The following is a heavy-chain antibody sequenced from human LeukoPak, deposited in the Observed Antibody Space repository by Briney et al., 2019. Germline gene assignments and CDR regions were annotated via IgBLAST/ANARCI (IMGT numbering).Heavy chain of an antibody. CDR1: GFSLSTSGMC. CDR2: IDWDDDK. D-gene: IGHD4-17*01. CDR3: ARMMYGDSVNYFDS. J-gene: IGHJ4*02. Sequence: SGPTLVNPTQTLTLTFTFSGFSLSTSGMCVTWIRRPPGKALEWLALIDWDDDKYYSTSLKTRLTISKDTSKNQVVLTMTNMDPVDTATYYCARMMYGDSVNYFDSWGQGTLVTVSS. V-gene: IGHV2-70*01.